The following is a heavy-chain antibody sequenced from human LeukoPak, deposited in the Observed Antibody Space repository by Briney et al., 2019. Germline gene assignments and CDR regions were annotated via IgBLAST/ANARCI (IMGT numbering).Heavy chain of an antibody. V-gene: IGHV5-51*01. J-gene: IGHJ4*02. CDR2: IYPGDSDT. Sequence: GESLQISCKGSGYSFTSYWIGWVRQMPGKGLEWMGIIYPGDSDTRYSPSFQGQVTISADRSIRTAYLQWSSLKASDTAMYYCARQDCGGDCYNTAFDYWGQGTLVTVSS. D-gene: IGHD2-21*02. CDR3: ARQDCGGDCYNTAFDY. CDR1: GYSFTSYW.